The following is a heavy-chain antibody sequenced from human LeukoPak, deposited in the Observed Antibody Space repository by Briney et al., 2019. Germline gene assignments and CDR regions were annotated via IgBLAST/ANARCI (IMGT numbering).Heavy chain of an antibody. CDR1: GFTFSSYA. D-gene: IGHD5-12*01. CDR2: ISGSGGST. CDR3: AKQRDGYNTPFDY. V-gene: IGHV3-23*01. Sequence: PGRSLRLSCAASGFTFSSYAMSWVRQAPGKGLEWVSAISGSGGSTYYADSVKGRFTISRDNSKNTLYLQMNSLRAEDTAVYYCAKQRDGYNTPFDYWGQGTLVTVSS. J-gene: IGHJ4*02.